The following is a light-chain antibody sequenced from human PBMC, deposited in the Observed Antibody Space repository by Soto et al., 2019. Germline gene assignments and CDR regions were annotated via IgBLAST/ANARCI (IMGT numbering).Light chain of an antibody. CDR3: QQYGSSPPIT. CDR2: GAS. CDR1: QSVSSSY. V-gene: IGKV3-20*01. Sequence: EIVLTQSPGTLSLSPGERATLSCRASQSVSSSYLAWYQQKPGPAPRLLIYGASSRATGIPDRFSGSGSGTDCTLTISRLEPEDFAVYYCQQYGSSPPITFGQGTRLEIK. J-gene: IGKJ5*01.